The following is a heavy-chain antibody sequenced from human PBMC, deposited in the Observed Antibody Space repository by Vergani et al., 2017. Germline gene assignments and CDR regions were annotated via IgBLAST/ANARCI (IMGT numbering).Heavy chain of an antibody. CDR1: GYSFTSYW. D-gene: IGHD5-18*01. V-gene: IGHV5-10-1*01. CDR3: AKSRRGYSYGLGGSYWFDP. Sequence: EVQLVQSGAEVKKPGESLRISCKGSGYSFTSYWISWVRQMPGKGLEWMGRIDPSDAYTNYSPSFQGHVTISADKSISTAYLQWSSLKASDTAMYYCAKSRRGYSYGLGGSYWFDPWGQGTLVTVSS. CDR2: IDPSDAYT. J-gene: IGHJ5*02.